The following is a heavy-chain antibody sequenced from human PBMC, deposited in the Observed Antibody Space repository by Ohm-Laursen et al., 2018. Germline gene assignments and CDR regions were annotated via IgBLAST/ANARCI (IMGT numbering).Heavy chain of an antibody. Sequence: ASVKVSCKPSGYTFNHYGISWVRRAPGQGLEWMGWISTYDGKTQFGQKFQGRVTMNTDMSTSTAYMELSSLRSDDTAVYYCAGTAADYDFRTGYQYSHYWGQGTLVTVSS. J-gene: IGHJ4*02. D-gene: IGHD3-3*01. CDR2: ISTYDGKT. CDR1: GYTFNHYG. CDR3: AGTAADYDFRTGYQYSHY. V-gene: IGHV1-18*01.